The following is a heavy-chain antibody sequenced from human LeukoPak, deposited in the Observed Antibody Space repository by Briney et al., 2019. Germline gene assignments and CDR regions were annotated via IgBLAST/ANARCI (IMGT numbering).Heavy chain of an antibody. D-gene: IGHD3-16*01. V-gene: IGHV4-59*08. CDR3: ARLPPHYSSTWGFFDN. CDR2: ITDSGRI. Sequence: PSETLSLTCTVSGGSISINYWTWIRQTPRNGLEWIAYITDSGRIKCNPSLESRVTISKDMSKNQFSLKLSSMTAADTAVYYCARLPPHYSSTWGFFDNWGQGTLVTVSS. J-gene: IGHJ4*02. CDR1: GGSISINY.